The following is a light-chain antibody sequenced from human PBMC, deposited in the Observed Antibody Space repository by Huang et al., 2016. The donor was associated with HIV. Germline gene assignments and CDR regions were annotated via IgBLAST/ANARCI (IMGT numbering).Light chain of an antibody. J-gene: IGKJ2*01. CDR3: QQSYNLPYT. V-gene: IGKV1-39*01. CDR1: QSITTY. CDR2: AAS. Sequence: DIQMTQSPPSLSASLGDRVTITCRASQSITTYLTWYRHKPGEAPELLSHAASTWQNGVPSRFSGGGSGTDFTLTITNLQPEDVASYYCQQSYNLPYTFGRGTKVDIK.